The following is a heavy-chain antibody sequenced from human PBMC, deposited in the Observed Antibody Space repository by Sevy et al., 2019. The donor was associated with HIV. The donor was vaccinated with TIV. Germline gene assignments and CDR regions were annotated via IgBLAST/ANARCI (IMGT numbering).Heavy chain of an antibody. J-gene: IGHJ4*02. CDR2: IRYDGSNK. CDR1: GFTFSSYG. D-gene: IGHD3-3*01. V-gene: IGHV3-30*02. Sequence: GGSLRLSCAASGFTFSSYGMHWVRQAPGKGLEWVAFIRYDGSNKYYADSVKGRFTISRDNSKNTLYLQMNSLRAEDTAVYYCAKDQSIFGVVITHYFDYGGQGTLVTVSS. CDR3: AKDQSIFGVVITHYFDY.